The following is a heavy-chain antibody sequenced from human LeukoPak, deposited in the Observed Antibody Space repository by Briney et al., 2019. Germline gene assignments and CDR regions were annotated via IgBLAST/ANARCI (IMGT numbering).Heavy chain of an antibody. D-gene: IGHD2-2*01. V-gene: IGHV4-59*01. CDR1: GGSISSYY. CDR2: IYYSGST. J-gene: IGHJ5*02. Sequence: SSETLSLTCTVSGGSISSYYWSWIRQPPGKGLEWIGYIYYSGSTNYNPSLKSRVTISVDTSKNQFSLKLSSVTAADTAVYYCARSVVPAAMLNWFDPWGQGTLVTVSS. CDR3: ARSVVPAAMLNWFDP.